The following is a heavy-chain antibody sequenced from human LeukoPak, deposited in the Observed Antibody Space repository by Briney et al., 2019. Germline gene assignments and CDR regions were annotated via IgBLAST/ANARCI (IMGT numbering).Heavy chain of an antibody. V-gene: IGHV1-46*01. CDR3: ARDLRGSYVQDY. CDR1: GYTFTSYY. CDR2: INPSGGST. J-gene: IGHJ4*02. D-gene: IGHD1-26*01. Sequence: VSVKVSCKASGYTFTSYYMHWVRQAPGQGLEWMGIINPSGGSTSYAQKFQGRVTMTRDTSTGTVYMELSSLRSEDTAVYYCARDLRGSYVQDYWGQGTLVTVSS.